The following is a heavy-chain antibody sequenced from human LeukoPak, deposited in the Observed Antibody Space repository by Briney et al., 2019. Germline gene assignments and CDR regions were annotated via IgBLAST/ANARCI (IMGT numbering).Heavy chain of an antibody. D-gene: IGHD3-22*01. J-gene: IGHJ4*02. CDR2: IIPIFGTA. CDR1: GGTFSSYA. CDR3: ARGYYYDSSGYY. Sequence: AASVKVSCKASGGTFSSYAISGVRQAPGQGLEWMGGIIPIFGTANYAQKFQGRVTITTDESTSTAYMELSSLRSEDTAVYYCARGYYYDSSGYYWSQGTLVTVSS. V-gene: IGHV1-69*05.